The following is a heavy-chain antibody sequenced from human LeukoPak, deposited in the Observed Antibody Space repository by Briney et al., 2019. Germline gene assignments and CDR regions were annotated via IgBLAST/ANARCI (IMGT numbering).Heavy chain of an antibody. CDR2: INPNSGGT. Sequence: ASVKVSCKASGYTFTGYYMHWVRQAPGQGLEGMGWINPNSGGTNYAQKFQGRVTMTRDTSISTAYMELSRLRSDDTAVYYCARVSCSSTSCYVSTWFNWFYPWGQGTLVTVSS. CDR3: ARVSCSSTSCYVSTWFNWFYP. J-gene: IGHJ5*02. CDR1: GYTFTGYY. D-gene: IGHD2-2*01. V-gene: IGHV1-2*02.